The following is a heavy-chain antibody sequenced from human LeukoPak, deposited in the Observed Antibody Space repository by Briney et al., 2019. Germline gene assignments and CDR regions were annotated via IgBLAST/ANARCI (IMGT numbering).Heavy chain of an antibody. D-gene: IGHD3-22*01. V-gene: IGHV3-23*01. Sequence: GGSLRLSCAASGFTFSNYWMSWVRQAPGKGLEWVSAISGSGGSTYYADSVKGRFTISRDNSKNTLYLQMNSLRAEDTAVYYCAKVTEGYYPYLGFDYWGQGTLVTVSS. J-gene: IGHJ4*02. CDR2: ISGSGGST. CDR3: AKVTEGYYPYLGFDY. CDR1: GFTFSNYW.